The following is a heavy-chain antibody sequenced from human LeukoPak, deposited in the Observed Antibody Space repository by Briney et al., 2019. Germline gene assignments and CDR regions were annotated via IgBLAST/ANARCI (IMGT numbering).Heavy chain of an antibody. J-gene: IGHJ4*02. CDR3: ASQEIAAATGHDY. CDR2: MTHDGSNK. D-gene: IGHD6-13*01. CDR1: GFTFSSYA. Sequence: GGSLRLSCAASGFTFSSYAMHWVRQAPGNGLEWVAVMTHDGSNKYYADSVKGRFTISRDNSKNTLYLQMDSLRAEDTAVYYCASQEIAAATGHDYWGQGTLVTVSS. V-gene: IGHV3-30*04.